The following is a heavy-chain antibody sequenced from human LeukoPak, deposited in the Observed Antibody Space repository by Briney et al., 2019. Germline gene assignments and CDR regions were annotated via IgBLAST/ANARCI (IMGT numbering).Heavy chain of an antibody. J-gene: IGHJ4*02. Sequence: PGGSLRLSCAASGFTFDDYAMHWVRQAPGKGLEWVSTINGLGDNPSYAETAKGRFTVYRDNSKTTVYLQMNRLRAEDTAIYYCAKVSICYGCYFDYWGPGIPVTVSS. V-gene: IGHV3-23*01. CDR2: INGLGDNP. D-gene: IGHD3-10*02. CDR3: AKVSICYGCYFDY. CDR1: GFTFDDYA.